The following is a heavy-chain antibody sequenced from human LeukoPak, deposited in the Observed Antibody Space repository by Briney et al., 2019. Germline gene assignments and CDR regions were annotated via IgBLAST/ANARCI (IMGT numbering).Heavy chain of an antibody. CDR2: ISSSSSTI. J-gene: IGHJ4*02. V-gene: IGHV3-48*01. D-gene: IGHD3-3*01. CDR3: AREPKLRPPDY. CDR1: GFTFSSYS. Sequence: GALRLSCAASGFTFSSYSMNWVRQAPGKGLEWVSYISSSSSTIYYADSVKGRFTISRDNAKNSLYLQMNSLRAEDTAVYYCAREPKLRPPDYWGQGTLVTVSS.